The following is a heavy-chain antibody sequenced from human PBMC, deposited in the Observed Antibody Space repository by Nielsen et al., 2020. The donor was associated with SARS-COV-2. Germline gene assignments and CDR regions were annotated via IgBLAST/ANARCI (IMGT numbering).Heavy chain of an antibody. D-gene: IGHD3-10*01. J-gene: IGHJ3*01. CDR2: ISWNSGSI. Sequence: SLKISCAASGFTFDDYAMHWVRQAPGKGLEWVSGISWNSGSIGYADSVKGRFTISRDNAKTSMYLHMSSLRAEDTAVYYCARSGSELWSPDTFYLWGQGTMVTVSS. CDR1: GFTFDDYA. V-gene: IGHV3-9*01. CDR3: ARSGSELWSPDTFYL.